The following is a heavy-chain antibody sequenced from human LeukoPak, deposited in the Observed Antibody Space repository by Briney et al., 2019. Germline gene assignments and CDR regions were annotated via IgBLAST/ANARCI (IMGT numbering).Heavy chain of an antibody. Sequence: SETLSLTCAVYGESMIGHYWTWIRQPPGKRLEWIGEIHHSGGTNSNPSLKNRVTMSIDMSKNQFSLKLSSVTAADTAVYYCARGNGSGSYYKPYYYYGMDVWGQGTTVTVSS. CDR1: GESMIGHY. D-gene: IGHD3-10*01. CDR3: ARGNGSGSYYKPYYYYGMDV. J-gene: IGHJ6*02. CDR2: IHHSGGT. V-gene: IGHV4-34*01.